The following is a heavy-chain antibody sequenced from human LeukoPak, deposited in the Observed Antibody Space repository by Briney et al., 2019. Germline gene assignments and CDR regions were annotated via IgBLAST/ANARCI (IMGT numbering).Heavy chain of an antibody. CDR1: GFSFSSYW. J-gene: IGHJ5*02. D-gene: IGHD1-26*01. CDR2: SNGDGSNI. Sequence: GGSLRLSCAASGFSFSSYWMHWVRQAPGKGPVWVSRSNGDGSNIRYADSVKGRFTISRDNAKNTLYLQMNSLRAGDTAVYFCARETSGSYSGDWLDPWGQGTLVTVSS. CDR3: ARETSGSYSGDWLDP. V-gene: IGHV3-74*01.